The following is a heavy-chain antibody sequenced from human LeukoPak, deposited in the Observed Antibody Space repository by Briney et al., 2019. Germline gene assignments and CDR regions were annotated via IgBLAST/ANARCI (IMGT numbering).Heavy chain of an antibody. CDR1: GFTFSSYG. J-gene: IGHJ4*02. Sequence: GGSLRLSCAASGFTFSSYGMHWVRQAPGKGPEWVAFIRYDGSNKYYADSVKGRFTISRDNSKNTLYLQMNSLRAEDTAVYYCAKDLGQLVPGGFDYWGQGTLVTVSS. CDR2: IRYDGSNK. CDR3: AKDLGQLVPGGFDY. D-gene: IGHD6-6*01. V-gene: IGHV3-30*02.